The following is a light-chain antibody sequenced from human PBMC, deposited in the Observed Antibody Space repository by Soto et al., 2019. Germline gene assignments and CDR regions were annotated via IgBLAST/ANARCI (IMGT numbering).Light chain of an antibody. Sequence: EIVLTQSPATLSLSPGERATLSCRASQSISSYLIWYQHKPGQAPRLLIYDASKRATGILARFSGSGSGTDFTLTISSLEPEDFAVYYCQQRYNWPPITFGQGTRLEIK. J-gene: IGKJ5*01. CDR3: QQRYNWPPIT. CDR2: DAS. V-gene: IGKV3-11*01. CDR1: QSISSY.